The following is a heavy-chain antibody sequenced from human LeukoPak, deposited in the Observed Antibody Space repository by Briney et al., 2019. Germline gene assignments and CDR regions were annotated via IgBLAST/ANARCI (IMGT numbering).Heavy chain of an antibody. CDR1: GYTFSSYS. CDR3: ARPLTYYYDSSGRQACDI. D-gene: IGHD3-22*01. CDR2: ISAYNGDT. V-gene: IGHV1-18*01. Sequence: ASVKVSCKASGYTFSSYSITWVRQAPGQGLEWMGWISAYNGDTNYAQKFQGRLTMTTDTSTNTAYMELRSLGSDDTAVYYCARPLTYYYDSSGRQACDIWGRGTMVTVSS. J-gene: IGHJ3*02.